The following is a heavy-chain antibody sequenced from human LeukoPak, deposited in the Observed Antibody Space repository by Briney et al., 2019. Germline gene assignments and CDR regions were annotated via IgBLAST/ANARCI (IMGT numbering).Heavy chain of an antibody. CDR3: ARGRYSRYFDY. D-gene: IGHD6-13*01. CDR2: ISSSASTT. CDR1: GFTLGSYE. J-gene: IGHJ4*02. V-gene: IGHV3-48*03. Sequence: GGSLRLSCAAYGFTLGSYEMNWVRQAPGKGLEWVSYISSSASTTHYADSVMGRFTISRDNAKNSMYLQMNSLRAEETAVYYCARGRYSRYFDYWGQGTLVTVSS.